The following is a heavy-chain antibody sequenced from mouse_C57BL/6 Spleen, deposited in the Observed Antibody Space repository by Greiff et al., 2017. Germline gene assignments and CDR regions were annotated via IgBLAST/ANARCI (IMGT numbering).Heavy chain of an antibody. Sequence: VQLKESGPELVKPGDSVKISCKASGYSFTGYFMNWVMQSHGKSLEWIGRINPYNGDTFYNQKFKGKATLTVDKSSSTAHMELRSLTSEDSAVYYCASYDYDVGAWFAYWGQGTLVTVSA. V-gene: IGHV1-20*01. CDR1: GYSFTGYF. CDR2: INPYNGDT. CDR3: ASYDYDVGAWFAY. D-gene: IGHD2-4*01. J-gene: IGHJ3*01.